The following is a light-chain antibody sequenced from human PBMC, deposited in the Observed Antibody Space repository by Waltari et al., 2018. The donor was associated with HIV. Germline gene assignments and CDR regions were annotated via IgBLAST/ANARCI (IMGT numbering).Light chain of an antibody. V-gene: IGLV2-14*03. CDR1: SSDIGGYDY. CDR3: TSYTSTSTVAL. J-gene: IGLJ2*01. CDR2: AFS. Sequence: QSALTQPASVSGSPGQSITISCTGTSSDIGGYDYVSWYQQYPGQAPKLMIYAFSNRPAGVSSRFSGSKSGNTASLTISGLQAEYEADYYCTSYTSTSTVALVGGGTKLTVL.